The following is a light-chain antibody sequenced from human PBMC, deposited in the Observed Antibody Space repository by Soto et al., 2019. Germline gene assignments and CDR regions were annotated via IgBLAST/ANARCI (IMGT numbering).Light chain of an antibody. J-gene: IGLJ1*01. V-gene: IGLV1-40*01. CDR2: VNI. Sequence: QSVLTQPPSVSGAPGQRVTTSCTGSSSNIGTGYDVHWYQQLPGTANKLLIYVNIYRPSGDPDRITGSKSGTSANLAITGLQAEDEADYYCQSYDSSLSGYVFGTGTKVTVL. CDR1: SSNIGTGYD. CDR3: QSYDSSLSGYV.